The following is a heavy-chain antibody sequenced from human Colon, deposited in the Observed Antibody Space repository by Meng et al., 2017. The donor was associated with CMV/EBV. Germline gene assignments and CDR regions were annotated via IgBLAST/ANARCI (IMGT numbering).Heavy chain of an antibody. CDR2: TYYSGST. J-gene: IGHJ4*02. D-gene: IGHD3/OR15-3a*01. CDR3: ARDNYDLWSGYFTD. CDR1: GGSMSGYY. V-gene: IGHV4-59*01. Sequence: GSLRLSCTVSGGSMSGYYWNWIRQPPGKGLGWIGYTYYSGSTKFNPSLKSRVTISIDTSKNQFSLKLSSVTAADTAVYYCARDNYDLWSGYFTDWGQGMLVTVSS.